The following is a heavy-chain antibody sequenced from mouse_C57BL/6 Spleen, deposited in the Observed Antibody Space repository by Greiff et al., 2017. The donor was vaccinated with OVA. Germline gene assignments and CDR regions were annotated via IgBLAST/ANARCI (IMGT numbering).Heavy chain of an antibody. J-gene: IGHJ4*01. V-gene: IGHV1-61*01. Sequence: VQLQQPGAELVRPGSSVKLSCKASGYTFTSYWMDWVKQRPGQGLDWIGNIYPSDSETHYNQKFKDKATLTVDKSSSTAYMQLSSLTSEDSAVYYCARFITTVVATFPDAMDYWGQGTSVTVSS. CDR1: GYTFTSYW. CDR2: IYPSDSET. CDR3: ARFITTVVATFPDAMDY. D-gene: IGHD1-1*01.